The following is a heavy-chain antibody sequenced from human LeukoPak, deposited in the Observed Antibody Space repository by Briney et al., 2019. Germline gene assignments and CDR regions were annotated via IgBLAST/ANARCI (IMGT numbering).Heavy chain of an antibody. CDR2: ISAYNGNT. CDR1: GYTFYSYG. CDR3: ARVGGYYDSSGYFDY. V-gene: IGHV1-18*01. Sequence: ASVNVSCKASGYTFYSYGISWVRPAPGQGLEWMGWISAYNGNTNYAQKLQGRVTMTTDTSTSTAYMELRSLRSDDTAVYYCARVGGYYDSSGYFDYWGQGTLVTVSS. D-gene: IGHD3-22*01. J-gene: IGHJ4*02.